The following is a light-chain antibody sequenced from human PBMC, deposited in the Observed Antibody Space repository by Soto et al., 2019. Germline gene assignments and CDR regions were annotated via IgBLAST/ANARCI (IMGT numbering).Light chain of an antibody. Sequence: QSALAQPPSASRSPGQSVTISCTGSGSDIGAYNFVSWYQQHPGKAPKLMIFGVTERPSGVPDRFSGSKSGNTASLTVSGLQADDEAVYYCYSYAGRNIWVFGGGTKLTVL. CDR3: YSYAGRNIWV. CDR2: GVT. V-gene: IGLV2-8*02. J-gene: IGLJ3*02. CDR1: GSDIGAYNF.